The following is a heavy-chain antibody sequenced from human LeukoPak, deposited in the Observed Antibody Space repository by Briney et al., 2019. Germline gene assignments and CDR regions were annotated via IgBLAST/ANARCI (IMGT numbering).Heavy chain of an antibody. J-gene: IGHJ4*02. CDR1: GYSISTGCY. V-gene: IGHV4-38-2*02. D-gene: IGHD1-14*01. Sequence: SETLSLTCTVSGYSISTGCYWDWIRQPPGKGLEWIGSLYYSGSTYYNPSLKSRVTISVDTSKNQFSLKLSSVTAVDTAMFYCARGNHPYYFDYWGQGTLVTVSS. CDR2: LYYSGST. CDR3: ARGNHPYYFDY.